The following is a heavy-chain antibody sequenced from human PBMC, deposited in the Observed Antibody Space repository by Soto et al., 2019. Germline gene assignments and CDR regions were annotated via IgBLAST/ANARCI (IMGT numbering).Heavy chain of an antibody. J-gene: IGHJ4*02. CDR1: GFTFSTYG. Sequence: QVQLVESGGVVVQPGRSLRLSCAASGFTFSTYGMHGVRQAPGMGLEWVAVIWYDGINKDYADSVKSRFTSSRDNCKNTLYLQINSLRVEDTAVYYCARAVGPFDYWGQGTLVTVSS. CDR3: ARAVGPFDY. V-gene: IGHV3-33*01. CDR2: IWYDGINK. D-gene: IGHD1-26*01.